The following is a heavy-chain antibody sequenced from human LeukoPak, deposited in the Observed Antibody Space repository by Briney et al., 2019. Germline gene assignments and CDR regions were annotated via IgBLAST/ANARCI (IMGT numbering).Heavy chain of an antibody. CDR2: FYSGGST. D-gene: IGHD4-17*01. Sequence: GGSLRLSCAASGFTVSTNYMNWVRQAPGKGPEWVSVFYSGGSTYYADSVKGRFTISRDNSKNTLYLQMNSLRAEDTAVYYCARDTVTTFRFRDYYYYGMDVWGQGTTVTVSS. CDR1: GFTVSTNY. J-gene: IGHJ6*02. V-gene: IGHV3-53*01. CDR3: ARDTVTTFRFRDYYYYGMDV.